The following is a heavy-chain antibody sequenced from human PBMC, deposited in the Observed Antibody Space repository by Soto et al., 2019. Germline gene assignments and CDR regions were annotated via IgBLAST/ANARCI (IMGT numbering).Heavy chain of an antibody. CDR2: IYPGDSDT. J-gene: IGHJ5*02. D-gene: IGHD2-2*01. V-gene: IGHV5-51*01. CDR3: ARRQLDWFDP. Sequence: PGESLKISCKGSGYSFTSYWIGWVRQMPGKGLEWLVIIYPGDSDTRYSPSCQGQVTISADKTISTAYLQWSSLKASDTAMYYCARRQLDWFDPWGQETLVTVS. CDR1: GYSFTSYW.